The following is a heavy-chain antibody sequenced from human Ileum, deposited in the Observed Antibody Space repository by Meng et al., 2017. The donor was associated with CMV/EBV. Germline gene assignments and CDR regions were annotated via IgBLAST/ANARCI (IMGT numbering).Heavy chain of an antibody. CDR1: GFTFSSYG. CDR2: IRYDGSNK. Sequence: GESLKISCAASGFTFSSYGMHWVRQAPGKGLEWGAFIRYDGSNKYYADSVKGRFTISRDNSKNTLYVQMNSRRAEDTAVYFCAKDRDSSSWYGGYWGQGTLVTVSS. J-gene: IGHJ4*02. CDR3: AKDRDSSSWYGGY. V-gene: IGHV3-30*02. D-gene: IGHD6-13*01.